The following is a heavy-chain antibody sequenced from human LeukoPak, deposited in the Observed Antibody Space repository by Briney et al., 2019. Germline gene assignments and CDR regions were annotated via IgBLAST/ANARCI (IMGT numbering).Heavy chain of an antibody. CDR1: GFTFSSYG. Sequence: GGSLRLSCAASGFTFSSYGMHWVRQAPGKGLEWVAVISYDGSNKYYADSVKGRFTISRDNSKNTLYLQMNSLRAEDTAVYYCAKKVVAATTEDWFAPWAREPWSPSPQ. CDR3: AKKVVAATTEDWFAP. D-gene: IGHD2-15*01. J-gene: IGHJ5*02. CDR2: ISYDGSNK. V-gene: IGHV3-30*18.